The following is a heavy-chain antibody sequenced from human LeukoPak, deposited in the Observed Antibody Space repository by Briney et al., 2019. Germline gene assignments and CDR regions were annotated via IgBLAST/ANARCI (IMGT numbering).Heavy chain of an antibody. J-gene: IGHJ4*02. CDR2: IYYSAST. D-gene: IGHD6-13*01. CDR3: ARQQLSQLYYFDY. V-gene: IGHV4-59*01. Sequence: SETLSLTCTVSGGSISSYYWSWIRQPPGKGLEWIGYIYYSASTNYNPSLKSRVTISVDTSKNQFSLKLSSVTAADTAVYYCARQQLSQLYYFDYWGQGTLVTVSS. CDR1: GGSISSYY.